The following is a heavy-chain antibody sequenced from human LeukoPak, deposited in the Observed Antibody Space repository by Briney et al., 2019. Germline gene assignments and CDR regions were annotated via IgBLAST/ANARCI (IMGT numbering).Heavy chain of an antibody. CDR2: IYYTGST. Sequence: PSETLSLTCTVSGGSISNYYWSWIRQPPGKGLEGIGYIYYTGSTYYNPSLMSRVTMSLDTSKNQFSLKLTSVTAADTAVYYCARAGYNYDTGYYFDYWGQGTLVTVSS. D-gene: IGHD1-1*01. J-gene: IGHJ4*02. CDR3: ARAGYNYDTGYYFDY. CDR1: GGSISNYY. V-gene: IGHV4-59*01.